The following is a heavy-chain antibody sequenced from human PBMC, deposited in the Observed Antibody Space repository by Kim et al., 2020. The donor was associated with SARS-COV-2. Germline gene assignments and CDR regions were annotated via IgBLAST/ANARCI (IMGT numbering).Heavy chain of an antibody. CDR3: AKEFGYILAPFDY. V-gene: IGHV3-23*01. J-gene: IGHJ4*02. Sequence: YADTVKGRFTISRDNSTSTLYLEMNYLRLEDTAMHYCAKEFGYILAPFDYWGQGALVTVSS. D-gene: IGHD5-18*01.